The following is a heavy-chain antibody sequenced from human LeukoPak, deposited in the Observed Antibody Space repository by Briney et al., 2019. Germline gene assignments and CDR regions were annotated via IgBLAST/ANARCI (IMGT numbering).Heavy chain of an antibody. J-gene: IGHJ5*02. D-gene: IGHD3-3*01. CDR3: AREVSTIFGVVIPVFDP. V-gene: IGHV7-4-1*02. Sequence: ASVKVSCKASGYTFTSYAMNWVRQAPGQGLEWMGWINTNTGNPTYAQGFTGRFVFSLDTSVSTAYLQISSLKAEDTAVYYCAREVSTIFGVVIPVFDPWGQGTLVTVSS. CDR1: GYTFTSYA. CDR2: INTNTGNP.